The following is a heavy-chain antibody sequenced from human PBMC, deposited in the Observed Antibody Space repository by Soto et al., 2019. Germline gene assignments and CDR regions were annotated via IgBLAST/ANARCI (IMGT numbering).Heavy chain of an antibody. CDR2: ISSSSSYI. Sequence: GGSLRLSCAASGFTFSSYSMNWVRQAPGKGLEWVSSISSSSSYIYYADSVKGRFTISRDNAKNSLYLQMNSPRAEDTAVYYCASAEYYYDTSGWFYWGQGTLVTVPQ. D-gene: IGHD3-22*01. CDR1: GFTFSSYS. V-gene: IGHV3-21*01. J-gene: IGHJ4*02. CDR3: ASAEYYYDTSGWFY.